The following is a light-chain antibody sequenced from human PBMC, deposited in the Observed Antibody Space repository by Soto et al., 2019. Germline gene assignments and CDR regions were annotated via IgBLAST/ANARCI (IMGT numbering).Light chain of an antibody. J-gene: IGKJ4*01. V-gene: IGKV3-20*01. Sequence: EIVLTHSPATLSLSPGERATLSCRASQSVSSYLAWYQQKPGQAPRLLIYDASTRATGIPDRFSGSGSGTDFTLTISRLEPEDFAVYYCQQYGNSPPLTFGGGTKVDIK. CDR1: QSVSSY. CDR3: QQYGNSPPLT. CDR2: DAS.